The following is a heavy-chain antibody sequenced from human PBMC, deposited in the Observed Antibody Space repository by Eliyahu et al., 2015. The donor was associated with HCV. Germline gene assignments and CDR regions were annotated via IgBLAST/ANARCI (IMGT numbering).Heavy chain of an antibody. V-gene: IGHV1-69*02. CDR1: GGADSIYS. J-gene: IGHJ4*02. D-gene: IGHD5-24*01. CDR2: IIPSLGIT. Sequence: QVQLLQSGTEVKRPGSSVKVSCKASGGADSIYSFHWVRQAPGQGLEWMGRIIPSLGITNYAPKSHGRVTIIADQSTSTVYMELTGLTSEDTAVYFCANLEDGDNTGIDYWGQGTLVTVSS. CDR3: ANLEDGDNTGIDY.